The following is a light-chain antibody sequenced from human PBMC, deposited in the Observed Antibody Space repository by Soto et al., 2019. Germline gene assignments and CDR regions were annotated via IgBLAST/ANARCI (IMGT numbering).Light chain of an antibody. CDR1: QSVSSN. Sequence: EIVMTQSADNLSVSPGERATLSCRASQSVSSNLAWYQQKPGQAPRLLIYDASTRAPGFPARFSGSGSGTEFTLTISSLQSEDFAVYYCQQYNNWPPWTFGQGTKVDIK. J-gene: IGKJ1*01. CDR2: DAS. V-gene: IGKV3-15*01. CDR3: QQYNNWPPWT.